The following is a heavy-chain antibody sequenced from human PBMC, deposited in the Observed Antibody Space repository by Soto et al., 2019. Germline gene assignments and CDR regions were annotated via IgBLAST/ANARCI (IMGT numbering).Heavy chain of an antibody. D-gene: IGHD1-26*01. J-gene: IGHJ4*02. CDR2: IIPIFGTA. CDR3: ARDESGREERYYFDY. V-gene: IGHV1-69*12. Sequence: QVQLVQSGAEVKKPGSSVKVSCKASGGTFSSYAISWVRQAPGQGLEWMGGIIPIFGTANYERKFQGRVTITAAESTSTAYMELSSLRSEDTAVYYCARDESGREERYYFDYWGQGTLVTVSS. CDR1: GGTFSSYA.